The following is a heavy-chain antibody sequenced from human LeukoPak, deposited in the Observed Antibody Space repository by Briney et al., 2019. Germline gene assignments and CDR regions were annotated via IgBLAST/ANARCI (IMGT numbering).Heavy chain of an antibody. CDR3: AMEWVGATTFDY. J-gene: IGHJ4*02. V-gene: IGHV4-39*01. CDR2: IYYSGST. Sequence: SETLSLTCTVSGGSISSSSYYWGWIRQPPGKGLEWIGSIYYSGSTYYNPSLKSRVTISVDTSKNQFSLKLSSVTAADTAVYYCAMEWVGATTFDYWGQGTLVTVSS. CDR1: GGSISSSSYY. D-gene: IGHD1-26*01.